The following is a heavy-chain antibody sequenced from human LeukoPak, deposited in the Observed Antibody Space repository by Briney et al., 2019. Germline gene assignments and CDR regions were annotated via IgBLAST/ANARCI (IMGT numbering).Heavy chain of an antibody. V-gene: IGHV5-51*01. J-gene: IGHJ6*03. D-gene: IGHD6-19*01. CDR2: IYPGDSDT. Sequence: GESLKISCKGSGYSFTSYWIGWVRQMPGKGLEGMGIIYPGDSDTRYSPAFQGQVTISADKSISTDYLQWSSLKASDPAMYYCARQTYSSGWVRGYYYYYMDVWGKGTTVTVSS. CDR1: GYSFTSYW. CDR3: ARQTYSSGWVRGYYYYYMDV.